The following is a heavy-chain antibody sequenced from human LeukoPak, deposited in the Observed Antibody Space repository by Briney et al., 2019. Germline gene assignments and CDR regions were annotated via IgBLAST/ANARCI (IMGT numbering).Heavy chain of an antibody. Sequence: GGSLRLSCAASGFTFSSYAMSWVRQAPGKGLEWVSYISSSGSTIYYADSVKGRFTISRDNSKNTLFLQMNSLRTEDTAVYYCARGARKGDDYGGFFDYWGQGTLVTVSS. J-gene: IGHJ4*02. CDR2: ISSSGSTI. D-gene: IGHD4-23*01. V-gene: IGHV3-48*01. CDR1: GFTFSSYA. CDR3: ARGARKGDDYGGFFDY.